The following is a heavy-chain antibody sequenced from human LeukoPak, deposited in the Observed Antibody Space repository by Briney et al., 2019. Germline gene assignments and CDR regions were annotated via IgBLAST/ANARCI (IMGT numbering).Heavy chain of an antibody. Sequence: PSETLSLTCTVSGGSISSYYWSWIRQPPGKGLEWIGRIYTSGSTNYNPSLKSRVTMSVDTSKNQFSLKLSSVTAADTAVYYCARASSYGSGSPNYYYYYMDVWGKGTTVTISS. D-gene: IGHD3-10*01. V-gene: IGHV4-4*07. CDR1: GGSISSYY. CDR3: ARASSYGSGSPNYYYYYMDV. CDR2: IYTSGST. J-gene: IGHJ6*03.